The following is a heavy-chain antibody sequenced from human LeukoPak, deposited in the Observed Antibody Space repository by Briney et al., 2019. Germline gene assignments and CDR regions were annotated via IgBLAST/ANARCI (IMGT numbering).Heavy chain of an antibody. CDR2: ISGDGGST. CDR3: AKESSYYDFWSGYFDY. Sequence: GGSLRLSCAASGFTFDDCAMHWVRQAPGKGLEWVSLISGDGGSTYYADSVKGRFTISRDNSKNSLYLQMNSLRTEDTALYYCAKESSYYDFWSGYFDYWGQGTLVTVSS. D-gene: IGHD3-3*01. V-gene: IGHV3-43*02. CDR1: GFTFDDCA. J-gene: IGHJ4*02.